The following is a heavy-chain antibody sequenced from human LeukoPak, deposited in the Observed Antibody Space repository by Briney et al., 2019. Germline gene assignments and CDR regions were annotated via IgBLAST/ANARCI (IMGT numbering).Heavy chain of an antibody. D-gene: IGHD3-3*01. J-gene: IGHJ4*02. Sequence: GGSLRLSCAASGFTFSSYSMTWVRQAPGKGLEWVSSISSSSSYIYYADSVKGRFTISRDNAKNSLYLQMNSLRAEDTAVYYCARVRNFFGAVRTFDYWGQGTLVTVSS. CDR2: ISSSSSYI. CDR3: ARVRNFFGAVRTFDY. V-gene: IGHV3-21*01. CDR1: GFTFSSYS.